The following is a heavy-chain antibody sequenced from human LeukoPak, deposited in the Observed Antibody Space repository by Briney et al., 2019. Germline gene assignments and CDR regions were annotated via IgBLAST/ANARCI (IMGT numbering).Heavy chain of an antibody. D-gene: IGHD3-22*01. V-gene: IGHV3-48*01. J-gene: IGHJ4*02. CDR2: ISSSSTSM. CDR1: GFTFSSYS. CDR3: ARQNGAGYYYYFDS. Sequence: PGGSLRLSCAASGFTFSSYSMSWVRQAPGKGLEWVSYISSSSTSMYYADSVKGRFTISRDNARNSLYLQMNSLRAEDTAVYYCARQNGAGYYYYFDSWGQGTLVTVSS.